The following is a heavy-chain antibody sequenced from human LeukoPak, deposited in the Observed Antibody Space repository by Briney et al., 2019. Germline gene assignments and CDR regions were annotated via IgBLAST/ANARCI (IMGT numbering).Heavy chain of an antibody. CDR2: FCSSGCII. Sequence: PGGSLRLSCTTSGFIFSDYHMSWLRAAQGKGVEWVSYFCSSGCIIYYVDPVKGRFPISRENAKNSLNLQMNSLRAEDTAVYYCARDRFSGSYPSDYWGQGTLVTVSS. J-gene: IGHJ4*02. D-gene: IGHD1-26*01. V-gene: IGHV3-11*01. CDR3: ARDRFSGSYPSDY. CDR1: GFIFSDYH.